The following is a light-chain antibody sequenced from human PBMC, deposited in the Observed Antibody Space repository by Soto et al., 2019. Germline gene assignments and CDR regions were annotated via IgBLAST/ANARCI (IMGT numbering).Light chain of an antibody. Sequence: DIQMTQAPSTLSASIGDRVIITCRASQSISHWLAWYQQKPGKAPKLLISDASILESGVPSRFSGSTSGTEFTLTISSLQPDDFATYYCQQYHTYRKFGQGHKVDIK. CDR2: DAS. J-gene: IGKJ1*01. CDR1: QSISHW. CDR3: QQYHTYRK. V-gene: IGKV1-5*01.